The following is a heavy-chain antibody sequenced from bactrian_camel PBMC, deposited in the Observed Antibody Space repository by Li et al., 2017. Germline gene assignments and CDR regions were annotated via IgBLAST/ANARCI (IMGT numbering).Heavy chain of an antibody. J-gene: IGHJ4*01. CDR2: IDTSGHRT. Sequence: DVQLVESGGGSVQAGGSLRLSCAGSRYTRTNYCMGWFRQAQGKEREGVAMIDTSGHRTYYADSVNGRFTVSQDNAKNTVHLQMNSLKPEDSSMYYCAAGRTSSLIPVRYTYWGRGTQVTVS. CDR3: AAGRTSSLIPVRYTY. D-gene: IGHD2*01. V-gene: IGHV3S40*01. CDR1: RYTRTNYC.